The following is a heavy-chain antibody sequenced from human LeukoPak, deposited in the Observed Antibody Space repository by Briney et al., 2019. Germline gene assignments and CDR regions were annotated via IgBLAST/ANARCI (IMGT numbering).Heavy chain of an antibody. V-gene: IGHV3-30*02. D-gene: IGHD3-22*01. Sequence: GGSLRLSCAASGFTFSSYGMHWVRQAPGKGLEWVAVIWYDGSNKYYADSVKGRFTISRDNSKNTLYLQMNSLRAEDTALYYCAKGDYDSSGYYGGLEYWGQGTLVTVSS. J-gene: IGHJ4*02. CDR3: AKGDYDSSGYYGGLEY. CDR2: IWYDGSNK. CDR1: GFTFSSYG.